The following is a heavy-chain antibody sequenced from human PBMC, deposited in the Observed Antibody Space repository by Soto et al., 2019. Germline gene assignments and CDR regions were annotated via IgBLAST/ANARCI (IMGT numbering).Heavy chain of an antibody. V-gene: IGHV4-31*03. Sequence: QVQLQESGPGLVKPSQTLSLTCTVSGGSISTGGYYWNWIRQHPGKGLEWIGYFYYSGSTSYNPSLHSRVTISVTPSKTRFSLQLSSVTAADTAVYYCARSVFPWGQGTLVTVSS. J-gene: IGHJ5*02. CDR1: GGSISTGGYY. CDR2: FYYSGST. CDR3: ARSVFP.